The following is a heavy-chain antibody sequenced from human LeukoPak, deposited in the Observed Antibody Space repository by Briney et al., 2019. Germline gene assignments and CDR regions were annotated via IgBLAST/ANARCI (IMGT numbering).Heavy chain of an antibody. D-gene: IGHD3-22*01. CDR3: AKTLGYSGYFSP. J-gene: IGHJ5*02. V-gene: IGHV3-23*01. Sequence: GGSLRLSCAASGFTFNSYAMAWVRQAPGKGLEWVSAISGGGVNTYYADSVKGRFTISRDNSKNMLYLQMNSLRAEDTAVYYCAKTLGYSGYFSPWGQGTLVTVSS. CDR1: GFTFNSYA. CDR2: ISGGGVNT.